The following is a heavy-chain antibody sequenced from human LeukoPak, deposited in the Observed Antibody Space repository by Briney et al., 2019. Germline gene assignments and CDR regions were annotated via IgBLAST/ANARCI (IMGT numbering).Heavy chain of an antibody. Sequence: SETLSLTCAVSGGSISSGGYSWSWIRQPPGKGLEWIGYIYHSGSTYYNPSLKSRVTISVDRSKNQFSLKLSSVTAADTAVYYCARAYYYDSSGYYSAHYFDYWGQGTLVTVSS. J-gene: IGHJ4*02. CDR2: IYHSGST. D-gene: IGHD3-22*01. CDR3: ARAYYYDSSGYYSAHYFDY. V-gene: IGHV4-30-2*01. CDR1: GGSISSGGYS.